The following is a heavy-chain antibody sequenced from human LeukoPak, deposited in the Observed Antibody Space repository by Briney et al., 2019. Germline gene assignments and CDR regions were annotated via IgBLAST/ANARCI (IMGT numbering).Heavy chain of an antibody. Sequence: ASVKVSCKASGYTFSGHYIHWVRQAPGQGLEWMGWINPNSGGTNYAQKFQGRVTMTRDTYISTAYMELSRLRSDDTAVYYCASSSRDGYNCDYWGQGTLVTVSS. CDR3: ASSSRDGYNCDY. CDR1: GYTFSGHY. J-gene: IGHJ4*02. CDR2: INPNSGGT. V-gene: IGHV1-2*02. D-gene: IGHD5-24*01.